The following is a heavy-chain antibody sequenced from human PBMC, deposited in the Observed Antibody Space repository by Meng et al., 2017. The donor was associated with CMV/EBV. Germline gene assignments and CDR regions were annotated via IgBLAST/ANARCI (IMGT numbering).Heavy chain of an antibody. CDR3: ARGTVLRFLEWLVRGGYFDY. J-gene: IGHJ4*02. D-gene: IGHD3-3*01. V-gene: IGHV1-8*01. Sequence: ASVKVSCKASGYTFTSYDIHWVRQATGQGLEWMGWMNPNSGNTGYAQKFQGRVTMTRNTSISTAYMELSSLRSEDTAVYYCARGTVLRFLEWLVRGGYFDYWGQGTLVTVSS. CDR1: GYTFTSYD. CDR2: MNPNSGNT.